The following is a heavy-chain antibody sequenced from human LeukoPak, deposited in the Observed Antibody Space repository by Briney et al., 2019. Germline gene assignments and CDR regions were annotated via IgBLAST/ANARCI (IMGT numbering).Heavy chain of an antibody. CDR3: ARIRGFGADYYYYYMDV. J-gene: IGHJ6*03. D-gene: IGHD3-10*01. V-gene: IGHV4-59*12. CDR2: IYYSGST. Sequence: SETLSLTCTVSGGSISSYSWSWIRQPPGKGLEWIGYIYYSGSTNQNPSLKSRVTISVDTSKNQFSLKLSSVTAADTAAYYCARIRGFGADYYYYYMDVWGKGTTVTVSS. CDR1: GGSISSYS.